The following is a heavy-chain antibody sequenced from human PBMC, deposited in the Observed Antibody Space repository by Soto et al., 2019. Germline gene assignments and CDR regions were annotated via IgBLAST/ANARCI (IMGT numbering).Heavy chain of an antibody. CDR3: ARHDVELHLGDFDI. J-gene: IGHJ3*02. CDR2: IYYSGST. CDR1: GGSISSSSYY. D-gene: IGHD1-7*01. Sequence: SETLSLTCTVSGGSISSSSYYWGWIRQPPGKGLEWIGSIYYSGSTYYNPSLKSRVTISVDTSKNQFSLKLISVTAADTAVYYCARHDVELHLGDFDIWGQGTMVNVS. V-gene: IGHV4-39*01.